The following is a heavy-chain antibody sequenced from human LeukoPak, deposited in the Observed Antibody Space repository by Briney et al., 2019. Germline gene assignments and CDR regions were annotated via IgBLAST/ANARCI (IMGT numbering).Heavy chain of an antibody. CDR1: GGSISSSSYY. Sequence: PSETLSLTCTVSGGSISSSSYYWGWIRQPPGKGLEWIGSIYYSGSTYYNPSLKSRVTISVDTSKNQFSLKLSSVTAADTAVYYCARHATTSDYDFWSGYQGAFDIWGQGTMVTVSS. J-gene: IGHJ3*02. CDR2: IYYSGST. V-gene: IGHV4-39*01. D-gene: IGHD3-3*01. CDR3: ARHATTSDYDFWSGYQGAFDI.